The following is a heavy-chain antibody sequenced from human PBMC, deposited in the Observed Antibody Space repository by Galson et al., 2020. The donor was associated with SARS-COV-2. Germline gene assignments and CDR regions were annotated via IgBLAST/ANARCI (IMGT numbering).Heavy chain of an antibody. J-gene: IGHJ4*02. CDR1: GSTFSSSA. CDR2: ISYDGTTR. D-gene: IGHD2-2*01. Sequence: GGSLRLSCAASGSTFSSSAMHWVRQAPGKGLEWVAIISYDGTTRYKSDSVKGRFTISRDISKNTLYLQMNRLRPEDTGVYYCARETDDQTSSWYENWGQGTLVTGS. V-gene: IGHV3-30*04. CDR3: ARETDDQTSSWYEN.